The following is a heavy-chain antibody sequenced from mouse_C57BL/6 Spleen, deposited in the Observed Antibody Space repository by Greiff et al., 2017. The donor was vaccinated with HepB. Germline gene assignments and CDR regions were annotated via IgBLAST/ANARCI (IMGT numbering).Heavy chain of an antibody. D-gene: IGHD2-1*01. CDR3: QEGCSTISEERNSNYYPDNVTTRFTISRDNAKNNLYLQMSHLKSEDTAMYYCARKDYDYDDYAMDY. J-gene: IGHJ4*01. Sequence: EVMLVESGGGLVKPGGSLKLSCAASGFTFSSYAMSWVRQTPEKRLEWVATISDGGSYTYYPDNVKGRFTISRDNAQNHLYLPLSHSKSWDQTQEKRQEGCSTISEERNSNYYPDNVTTRFTISRDNAKNNLYLQMSHLKSEDTAMYYCARKDYDYDDYAMDYWGQGTSVTVSS. CDR2: ISDGGSYT. V-gene: IGHV5-4*03. CDR1: GFTFSSYA.